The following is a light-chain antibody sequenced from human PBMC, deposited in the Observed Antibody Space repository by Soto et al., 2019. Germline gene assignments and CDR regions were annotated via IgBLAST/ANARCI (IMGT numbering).Light chain of an antibody. CDR2: LAS. Sequence: IWLAQFPATLSAFPCYIVTPSDTASQAVNTRLAWYQHKPGQAPRLLIYLASNRAAGVPARFSGSGSGTDFTLTISDVEPEDFAVYYCHQRQSWPRTFGQGTKVDIK. V-gene: IGKV3-11*01. CDR3: HQRQSWPRT. CDR1: QAVNTR. J-gene: IGKJ1*01.